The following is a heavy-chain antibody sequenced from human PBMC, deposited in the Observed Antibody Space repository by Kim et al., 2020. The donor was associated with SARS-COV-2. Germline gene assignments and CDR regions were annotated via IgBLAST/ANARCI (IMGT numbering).Heavy chain of an antibody. D-gene: IGHD3-10*01. CDR1: GYTFTSYA. V-gene: IGHV7-4-1*02. J-gene: IGHJ6*02. CDR2: INTNTGNP. CDR3: ARGGPSYYYGPYYYYGMDV. Sequence: ASVKVSCKASGYTFTSYAMNWVRQAPGQGLEWMGWINTNTGNPKYAQGFTGRFVFSLDTSVSTAYLQISSLKAEDTAVYYCARGGPSYYYGPYYYYGMDVWGQGTTVTVSS.